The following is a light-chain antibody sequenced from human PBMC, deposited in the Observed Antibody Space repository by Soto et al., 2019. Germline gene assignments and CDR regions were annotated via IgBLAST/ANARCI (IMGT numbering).Light chain of an antibody. CDR1: QSVRNKY. V-gene: IGKV3-20*01. CDR2: GAS. Sequence: IVLTQSPGTLPLCPGERATLSCRASQSVRNKYLTWYKQTPGQAPRLVSYGASGRATGIPDRFSGGGSGTEFTLTISRLEPEDFEVYYCQQYGSSPVTFGGGTKVDIK. CDR3: QQYGSSPVT. J-gene: IGKJ4*01.